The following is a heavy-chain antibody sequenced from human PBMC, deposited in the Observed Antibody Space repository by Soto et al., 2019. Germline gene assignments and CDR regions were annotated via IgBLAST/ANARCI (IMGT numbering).Heavy chain of an antibody. Sequence: PGGSLRRSCAASGFTFSRYSMNWVRQAPGKGLEWVSFISSSSSHTYYADSVRGRFTISRDNAKNSLYLQINSLRAEDTAVYYCVRGPTTMAFYNWGQGTLVTVSS. CDR1: GFTFSRYS. CDR2: ISSSSSHT. D-gene: IGHD5-18*01. CDR3: VRGPTTMAFYN. V-gene: IGHV3-21*01. J-gene: IGHJ4*02.